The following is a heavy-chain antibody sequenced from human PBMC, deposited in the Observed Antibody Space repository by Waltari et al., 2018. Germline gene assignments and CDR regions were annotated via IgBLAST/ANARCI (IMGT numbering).Heavy chain of an antibody. CDR3: AREGIAARPGYWFDP. V-gene: IGHV4-4*07. CDR2: IYTSGST. J-gene: IGHJ5*02. CDR1: GGSISSYY. D-gene: IGHD6-6*01. Sequence: QVQLQESGPGLVKPSETLSLTCTVSGGSISSYYWSWIRPPAGKGLEWIGRIYTSGSTNYNPSLKSRVTMSVDTSKNQFSLKLSSVTAADTAVYYCAREGIAARPGYWFDPWGQGTLVTVSS.